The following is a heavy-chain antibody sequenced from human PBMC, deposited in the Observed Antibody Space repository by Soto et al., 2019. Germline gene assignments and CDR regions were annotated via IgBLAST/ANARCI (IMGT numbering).Heavy chain of an antibody. CDR2: IYWDDDK. D-gene: IGHD3-3*01. V-gene: IGHV2-5*02. CDR3: AHRVLRTVFGLVTTTAIYFDF. Sequence: QITLNESGPTVVRPTGTLTLTCRFSGFSLTTRGVGGGWIRQSPGKAPEWLALIYWDDDKRYSASLKSRLTITKDTSKNQVVLTVSDLDPTDTATYYCAHRVLRTVFGLVTTTAIYFDFWGQGTPVAVSS. J-gene: IGHJ4*02. CDR1: GFSLTTRGVG.